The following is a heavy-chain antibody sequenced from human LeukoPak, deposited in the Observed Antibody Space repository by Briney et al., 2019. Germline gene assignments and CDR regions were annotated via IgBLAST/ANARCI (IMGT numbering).Heavy chain of an antibody. CDR2: IYYSGST. V-gene: IGHV4-59*08. CDR3: ARGTTVTTPDY. D-gene: IGHD4-17*01. J-gene: IGHJ4*02. Sequence: SETLSLTCTVSGGSISSYYWSWIRQPPGKGLEWIGYIYYSGSTNYDPSLKSRVTISIDTSKNQFSLKLSSVTAADTAVYYCARGTTVTTPDYWGQGTLVTVSS. CDR1: GGSISSYY.